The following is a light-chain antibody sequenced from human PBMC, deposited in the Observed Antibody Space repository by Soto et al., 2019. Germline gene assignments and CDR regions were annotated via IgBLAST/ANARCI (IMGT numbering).Light chain of an antibody. CDR2: DAS. CDR1: QSISSW. V-gene: IGKV1-5*01. CDR3: KYYNSYST. Sequence: IQMTQSPSTLSASVGDRVTITCRASQSISSWLAWYQQKPGKAPKLLIYDASSLESGVPSRFSGSGSGTEFTLTISILHPDDFATYECKYYNSYSTFGHGTKVDI. J-gene: IGKJ1*01.